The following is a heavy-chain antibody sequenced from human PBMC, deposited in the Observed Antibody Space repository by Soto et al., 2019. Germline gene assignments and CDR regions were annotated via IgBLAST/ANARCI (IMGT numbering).Heavy chain of an antibody. D-gene: IGHD5-12*01. CDR2: INHSGST. CDR3: AREGVAPYYHYGMDV. J-gene: IGHJ6*02. Sequence: SETLSLTCAVYGGSFSGYYWSWIRQPPGKGLEWIGEINHSGSTNYNPSLKSRVTISVDTSTSTAYMELRSLRSDDTAVYYCAREGVAPYYHYGMDVWGQGTPVTVSS. CDR1: GGSFSGYY. V-gene: IGHV4-34*01.